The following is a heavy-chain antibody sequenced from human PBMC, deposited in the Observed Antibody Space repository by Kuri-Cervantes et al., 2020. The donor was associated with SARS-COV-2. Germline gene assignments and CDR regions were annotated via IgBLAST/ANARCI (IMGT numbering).Heavy chain of an antibody. CDR1: GGSISSYY. D-gene: IGHD2-2*02. J-gene: IGHJ6*02. CDR2: IYYSGST. Sequence: SETLSLTCTVSGGSISSYYWSWIRQPPGKGLEWIGYIYYSGSTNYNPSLKSRVTISVDTSKNQFSLKLSSVTAADSAVYYCARGRVDCSRTICYIDGMDVWGQGTTVTVSS. V-gene: IGHV4-59*01. CDR3: ARGRVDCSRTICYIDGMDV.